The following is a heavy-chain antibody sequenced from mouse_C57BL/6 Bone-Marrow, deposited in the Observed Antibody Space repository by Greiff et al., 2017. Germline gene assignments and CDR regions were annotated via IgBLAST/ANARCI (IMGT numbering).Heavy chain of an antibody. J-gene: IGHJ3*01. CDR1: GYSFTGYY. CDR2: INPSTGGT. Sequence: EVQLQQSGPELVKPGASVKISCKASGYSFTGYYMNWVKQSPEKSLEWIGEINPSTGGTTYNQKFKAKATLTVEKSSSTAYMQLKSLTSEYSAVYYCARIYYDYDGFAYWGQGTLVTVSA. CDR3: ARIYYDYDGFAY. V-gene: IGHV1-42*01. D-gene: IGHD2-4*01.